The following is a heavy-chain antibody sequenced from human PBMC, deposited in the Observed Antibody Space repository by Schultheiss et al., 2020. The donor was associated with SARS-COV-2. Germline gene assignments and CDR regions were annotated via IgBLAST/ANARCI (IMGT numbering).Heavy chain of an antibody. Sequence: SETLSLTCTVSGGSISSGDYYWSWIRQPPGKGLEWIGYIYYSGSTYYNPSLKSRVTISVDTSKNQFSLKLSSVTAADTAVYYCARFSVLLWFGELLTIDYYGMDVWGQGTTVTVSS. CDR3: ARFSVLLWFGELLTIDYYGMDV. D-gene: IGHD3-10*01. CDR2: IYYSGST. V-gene: IGHV4-30-4*01. J-gene: IGHJ6*02. CDR1: GGSISSGDYY.